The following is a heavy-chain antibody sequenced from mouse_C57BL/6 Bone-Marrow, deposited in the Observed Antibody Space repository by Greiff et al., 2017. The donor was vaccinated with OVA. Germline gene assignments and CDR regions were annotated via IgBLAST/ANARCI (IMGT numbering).Heavy chain of an antibody. CDR1: GFTFSDYY. CDR2: INYDGSST. Sequence: EVMLVESEGGLVQPGSSMKLSCTASGFTFSDYYMAWVRQVPEKGLEWVANINYDGSSTYYLDSLKSRFTISRDNAKNIQYLQMRSLKSEDTATYYCARDDVYYFDYWGQGTTLTVSS. D-gene: IGHD2-3*01. J-gene: IGHJ2*01. V-gene: IGHV5-16*01. CDR3: ARDDVYYFDY.